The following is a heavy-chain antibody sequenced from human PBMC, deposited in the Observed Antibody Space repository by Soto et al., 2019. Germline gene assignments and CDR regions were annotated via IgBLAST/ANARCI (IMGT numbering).Heavy chain of an antibody. Sequence: QVQLQESGPGLVKPSETLSLTCTVSGGSVSSGSYYWSWIRQPPGKGLEWIGYIYYSGSTNYNPSLKSRVPISVDPSKTQFPLQLNSVPAADPAGFSCAGEVKPPPLVWRLYGLAVWGQGTTVPV. CDR1: GGSVSSGSYY. V-gene: IGHV4-61*01. CDR3: AGEVKPPPLVWRLYGLAV. CDR2: IYYSGST. J-gene: IGHJ6*02. D-gene: IGHD3-3*01.